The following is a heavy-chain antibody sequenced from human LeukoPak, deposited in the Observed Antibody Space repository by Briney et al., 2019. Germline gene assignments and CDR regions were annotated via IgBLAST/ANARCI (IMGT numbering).Heavy chain of an antibody. D-gene: IGHD2-15*01. CDR1: GYTFTSYG. CDR2: ISAYNGNT. CDR3: ARGLYCSGGSCIEYYFDY. V-gene: IGHV1-18*01. Sequence: GASVKVSCKASGYTFTSYGISWVRQAPGQGLEWMGWISAYNGNTNYAQKLQGRVTMTTDTSTSTAYMELRSLRSDDTAVYYCARGLYCSGGSCIEYYFDYWGQGTLVTVSS. J-gene: IGHJ4*02.